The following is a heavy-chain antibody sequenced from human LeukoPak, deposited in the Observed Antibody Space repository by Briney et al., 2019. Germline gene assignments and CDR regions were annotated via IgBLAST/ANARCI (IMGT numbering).Heavy chain of an antibody. V-gene: IGHV4-34*01. D-gene: IGHD1-20*01. CDR1: GGSFSGYY. Sequence: PSETLSLTCAVYGGSFSGYYCSWIRQPPGKGLECIGEINHSGSTNYNPSLKSRVTISVDTSKNQFSLKLSSVTAADTAVYYCARESRISEGDGYPIDHWGQGSLVTVST. CDR2: INHSGST. J-gene: IGHJ4*02. CDR3: ARESRISEGDGYPIDH.